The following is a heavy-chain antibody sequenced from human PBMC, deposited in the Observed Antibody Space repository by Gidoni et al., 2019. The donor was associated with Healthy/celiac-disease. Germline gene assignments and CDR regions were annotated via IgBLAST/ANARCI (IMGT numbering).Heavy chain of an antibody. CDR1: GFSLSTSGVG. J-gene: IGHJ4*02. D-gene: IGHD4-4*01. V-gene: IGHV2-5*02. CDR3: AHSPSYRYYFDY. Sequence: QITLKESGPTLVKPTQTLTLTCTFSGFSLSTSGVGVGWIRQPPGKALEWLALIYWDDDKRYSPSLKSRLTITKDTSKNQVVLTMTNMDPVDTATYYCAHSPSYRYYFDYWGQGTLVTVSS. CDR2: IYWDDDK.